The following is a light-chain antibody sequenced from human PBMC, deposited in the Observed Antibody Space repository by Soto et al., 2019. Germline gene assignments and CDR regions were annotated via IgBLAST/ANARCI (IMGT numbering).Light chain of an antibody. V-gene: IGKV2-24*01. CDR1: QSLVHSDGNTY. J-gene: IGKJ2*01. Sequence: DLVLTQTPLSSPVTLGQPASISCRSSQSLVHSDGNTYLSWLHQRPGQPPRLLIYMISNRFSGXPXRXXGSGAGTDFTLKISRVEAEDVGVYYCMQATQYRPYTFGQGTKLEIK. CDR3: MQATQYRPYT. CDR2: MIS.